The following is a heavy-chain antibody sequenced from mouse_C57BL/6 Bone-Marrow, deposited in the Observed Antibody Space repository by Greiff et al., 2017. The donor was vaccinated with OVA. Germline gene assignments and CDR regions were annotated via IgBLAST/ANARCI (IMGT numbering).Heavy chain of an antibody. CDR2: ISNWAYSI. Sequence: EVQRVESGGGLVQPGGSLKLSCAASGFTFSDYGMAWVRQAPRKGPEWVASISNWAYSIYYAATVTGRFNNAEETDKQHLYLEMCGLTSEDTAMYYCAGQLRCYALGYWGQGTSVTVSS. CDR3: AGQLRCYALGY. CDR1: GFTFSDYG. V-gene: IGHV5-15*01. D-gene: IGHD1-1*01. J-gene: IGHJ4*01.